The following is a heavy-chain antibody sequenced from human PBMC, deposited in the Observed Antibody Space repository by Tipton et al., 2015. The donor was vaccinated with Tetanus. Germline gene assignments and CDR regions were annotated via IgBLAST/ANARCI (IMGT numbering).Heavy chain of an antibody. CDR2: ISGSGGST. J-gene: IGHJ4*02. CDR1: GFTFSRYA. D-gene: IGHD3-10*01. CDR3: AKDPRGVIITPDY. V-gene: IGHV3-23*01. Sequence: SLRLSCAASGFTFSRYAMSWVRQAPGKGLEWVSAISGSGGSTYYADSVKGRFTISRDNSKNTLYRQMNSLRAEDTAVYYCAKDPRGVIITPDYWGQGTLVTGSS.